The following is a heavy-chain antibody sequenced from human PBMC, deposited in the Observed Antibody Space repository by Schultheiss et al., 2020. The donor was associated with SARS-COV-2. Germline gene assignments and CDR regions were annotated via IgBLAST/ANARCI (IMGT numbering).Heavy chain of an antibody. D-gene: IGHD5-24*01. CDR2: IYYSGST. J-gene: IGHJ6*02. CDR1: GGSISSNGPY. CDR3: ARDDRDRLQPGGYYYYAMDV. V-gene: IGHV4-30-4*08. Sequence: SQTLSLTCIVSGGSISSNGPYWGWIRQPPGKGLEWIGYIYYSGSTYYNPSLKSRVTISVDTSKNQFSLKLSSVTAADTAVYYCARDDRDRLQPGGYYYYAMDVWGQGTTVTVAS.